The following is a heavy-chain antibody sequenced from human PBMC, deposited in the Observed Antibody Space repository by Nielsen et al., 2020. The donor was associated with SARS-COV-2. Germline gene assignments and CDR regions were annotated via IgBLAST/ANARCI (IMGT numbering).Heavy chain of an antibody. CDR2: NSPYSGDT. D-gene: IGHD1-20*01. CDR1: AYTFTDHT. Sequence: ASLKVFCKPSAYTFTDHTIIWVLQAPGQRLQWMGWNSPYSGDTGYSQILQGRVTMTTDTSTSTAFMELRSLRSDDTAVYYCARAAYNWDFDYWGQGTLVTVSS. V-gene: IGHV1-18*04. CDR3: ARAAYNWDFDY. J-gene: IGHJ4*02.